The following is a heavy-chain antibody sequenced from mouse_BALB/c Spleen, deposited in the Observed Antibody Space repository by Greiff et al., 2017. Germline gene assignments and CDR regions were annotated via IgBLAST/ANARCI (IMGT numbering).Heavy chain of an antibody. CDR2: IDPANGNT. V-gene: IGHV14-3*02. J-gene: IGHJ4*01. Sequence: EVKVVESGAELVKPGASVKLSCTASGFNIKDTYMHWVKQRPEQGLEWIGRIDPANGNTKYDPKFQGKATITADTSSNTAYLQLSSLTSEDTAVYYCADGYYYAMDYWGQGTSVTVSS. CDR1: GFNIKDTY. D-gene: IGHD2-3*01. CDR3: ADGYYYAMDY.